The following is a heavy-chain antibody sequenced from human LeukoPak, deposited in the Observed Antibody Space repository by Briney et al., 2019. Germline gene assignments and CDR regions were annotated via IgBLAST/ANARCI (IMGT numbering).Heavy chain of an antibody. CDR1: GYTLTELS. D-gene: IGHD6-13*01. CDR3: ASIAAAGHLDY. Sequence: GASVKVSCKVSGYTLTELSMHWVRQAPGKGLEWMGGFDPEDGVTIYAQKFQGRVTMTTDTSTSTAYMELRSLRSDDTAVYYCASIAAAGHLDYWGQGTLVTVSS. J-gene: IGHJ4*02. CDR2: FDPEDGVT. V-gene: IGHV1-24*01.